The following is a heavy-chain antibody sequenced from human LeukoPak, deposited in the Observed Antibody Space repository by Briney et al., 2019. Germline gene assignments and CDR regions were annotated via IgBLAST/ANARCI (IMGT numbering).Heavy chain of an antibody. CDR3: ARADYYGSGSYYGVFFDY. Sequence: PSQTLSLTCTVSGCSISSGGYYWSWIPQHPGKGLEWIGYIYYSGSTYYNPSLKSRVTISVDTSKSQFSLKLSSVTAADTAVYYCARADYYGSGSYYGVFFDYWGQGTLVTVSS. V-gene: IGHV4-31*03. CDR1: GCSISSGGYY. CDR2: IYYSGST. D-gene: IGHD3-10*01. J-gene: IGHJ4*02.